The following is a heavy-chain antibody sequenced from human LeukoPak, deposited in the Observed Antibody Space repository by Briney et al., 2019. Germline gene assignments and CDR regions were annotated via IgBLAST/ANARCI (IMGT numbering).Heavy chain of an antibody. CDR3: ARHKSLAYCGGDCPDAFDI. J-gene: IGHJ3*02. CDR1: GGSISSSSYY. D-gene: IGHD2-21*02. CDR2: IYYSGST. V-gene: IGHV4-61*05. Sequence: SETLSLTCTVSGGSISSSSYYWGWIRQPPGKGLEWIGYIYYSGSTNYNPSLKSRVTISVDTSKNQFSLKLSSVTAADTAVYYCARHKSLAYCGGDCPDAFDIWGQGTMVTVSS.